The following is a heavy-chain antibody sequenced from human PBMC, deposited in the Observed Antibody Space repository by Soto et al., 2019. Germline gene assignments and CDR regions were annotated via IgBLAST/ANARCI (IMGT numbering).Heavy chain of an antibody. CDR1: GFTFNNYW. J-gene: IGHJ4*02. V-gene: IGHV3-74*01. CDR2: IKTDGSSP. CDR3: ARDRIAGSGSCDN. D-gene: IGHD3-10*01. Sequence: GGSLRLSCAASGFTFNNYWMHWVRQAPGKGLVWVSRIKTDGSSPNYADSVEGRFTISSDNAKNTLYLQMNSLRVEDTAVYYCARDRIAGSGSCDNWGQGXLVTVYS.